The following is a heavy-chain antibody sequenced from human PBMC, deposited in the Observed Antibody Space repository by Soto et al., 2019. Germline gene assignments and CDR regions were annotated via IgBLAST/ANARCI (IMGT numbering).Heavy chain of an antibody. D-gene: IGHD3-16*01. CDR1: GFTFDSFA. J-gene: IGHJ4*02. CDR3: ARGAVMPDS. V-gene: IGHV3-23*01. Sequence: GGSLRLSCAASGFTFDSFAMTWVRQAPGKGLEWVSAISASGGSTFYADSVKGRFTISRDSSKNTLYLQMNSLRAEDTAVYYCARGAVMPDSWGQGTLVTVSS. CDR2: ISASGGST.